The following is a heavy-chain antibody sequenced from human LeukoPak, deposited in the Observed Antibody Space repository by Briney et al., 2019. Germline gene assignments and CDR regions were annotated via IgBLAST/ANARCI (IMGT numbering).Heavy chain of an antibody. J-gene: IGHJ4*02. V-gene: IGHV4-34*01. CDR3: ARQDYDSSGYYSLNYFDY. Sequence: SETLSLTCAVYGESFSGYSWSWIRQPPGKGLEWIGEINHSGSTNYNPSLKSRVTISVDTSKNQFSLQLSSATAADTAAYYCARQDYDSSGYYSLNYFDYWGQGTLVTVSS. CDR2: INHSGST. CDR1: GESFSGYS. D-gene: IGHD3-22*01.